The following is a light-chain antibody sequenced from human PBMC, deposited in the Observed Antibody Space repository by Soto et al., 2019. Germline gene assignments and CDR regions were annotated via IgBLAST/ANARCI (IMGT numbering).Light chain of an antibody. CDR1: NSDIGNYNL. CDR3: SLFAGSLTFI. J-gene: IGLJ2*01. V-gene: IGLV2-23*01. Sequence: QSALTQPASMSGSPGQSITISCTGTNSDIGNYNLVSWYHQHPGKAHKLMIYEDFNRPSGVSNRFSGSKSGLTASLTISGLEADDEADYSCSLFAGSLTFIFGGGTKVTVL. CDR2: EDF.